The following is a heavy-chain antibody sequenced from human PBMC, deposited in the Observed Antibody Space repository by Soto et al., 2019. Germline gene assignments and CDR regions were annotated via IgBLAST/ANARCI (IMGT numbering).Heavy chain of an antibody. CDR1: GFTLGTYV. V-gene: IGHV3-23*01. D-gene: IGHD6-6*01. CDR2: IDSGGGGT. Sequence: EVQLLESGGGLVQPGGSLRLSCAASGFTLGTYVMSWVRQAPGKGLEWVSGIDSGGGGTYYADSVKGRFTISRDNSKNTLSLQMNGLRAEDTAVFYCAKVPEQLVLGVFDYWGQGTLVNVSS. J-gene: IGHJ4*02. CDR3: AKVPEQLVLGVFDY.